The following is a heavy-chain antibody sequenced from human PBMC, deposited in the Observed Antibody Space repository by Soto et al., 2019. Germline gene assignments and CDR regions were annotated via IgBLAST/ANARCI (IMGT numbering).Heavy chain of an antibody. CDR1: GFTNSSSN. CDR3: ARDRRYDSNTYCYNYGQAV. CDR2: ISDSRCNT. V-gene: IGHV3-11*06. J-gene: IGHJ6*02. D-gene: IGHD3-22*01. Sequence: GGTLRLSCAACGFTNSSSNTNWIRQIRARGLEWVAYISDSRCNTLYADSVKGRLNVSRDTDKNSLYLQMNSLRAEDTALYYCARDRRYDSNTYCYNYGQAVWGQETTVSCSS.